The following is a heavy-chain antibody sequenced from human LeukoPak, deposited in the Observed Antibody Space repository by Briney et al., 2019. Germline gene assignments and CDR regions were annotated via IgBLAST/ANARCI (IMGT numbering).Heavy chain of an antibody. CDR2: IYYSGST. CDR1: GASISSSSYY. CDR3: ASTSVSLIDY. V-gene: IGHV4-61*05. Sequence: PSETLSLTCTGSGASISSSSYYWGWIRQPPGKGLEWIGYIYYSGSTNYNPSLKSRVTISVDTSKNQFSLKLSSVTAADTAVYYCASTSVSLIDYWGQGTLVTVSS. J-gene: IGHJ4*02.